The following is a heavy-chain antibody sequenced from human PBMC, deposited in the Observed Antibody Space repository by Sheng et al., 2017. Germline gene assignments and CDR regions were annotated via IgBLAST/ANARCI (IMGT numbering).Heavy chain of an antibody. CDR2: ISYDGSNQ. CDR3: ARGLASSPGDY. V-gene: IGHV3-30*01. D-gene: IGHD2-21*01. J-gene: IGHJ4*02. CDR1: GFTFSSYA. Sequence: QVHLVESGGGVVQPGGSLRLSCAASGFTFSSYAMHWVRQAPGKGLEWVAVISYDGSNQQYADSLKGRFTISRDNSKNTLYMQMNSLRAEDTALYYCARGLASSPGDYWGQGTLVTVSS.